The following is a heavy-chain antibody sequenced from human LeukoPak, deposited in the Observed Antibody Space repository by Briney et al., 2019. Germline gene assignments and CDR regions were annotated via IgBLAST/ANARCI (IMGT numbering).Heavy chain of an antibody. V-gene: IGHV3-53*04. D-gene: IGHD1-26*01. CDR3: ARGASGSYLGLYY. CDR2: IYSGGST. J-gene: IGHJ4*02. Sequence: GGSLRLSCAASGFTVSSNYMSWVRQAPGKGLGWVSVIYSGGSTYYADSVKGRFTISRHNSKNTLYLQMNSLRAEDTAVYYCARGASGSYLGLYYWGQGTLVTVSS. CDR1: GFTVSSNY.